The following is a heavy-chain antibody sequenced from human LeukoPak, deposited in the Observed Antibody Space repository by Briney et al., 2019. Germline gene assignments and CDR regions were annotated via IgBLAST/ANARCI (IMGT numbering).Heavy chain of an antibody. CDR1: GDSVSSNSAA. J-gene: IGHJ5*02. D-gene: IGHD2/OR15-2a*01. CDR2: TYYRSKWYN. V-gene: IGHV6-1*01. CDR3: ASSIHPWGWFDP. Sequence: SQTLSLTCAISGDSVSSNSAAWNWIRQSPSRGLEWLGGTYYRSKWYNDYAVSVKSRITINPDTSKNQFSLQLNSVTPEDTAVYYCASSIHPWGWFDPWGQGTLVTVSS.